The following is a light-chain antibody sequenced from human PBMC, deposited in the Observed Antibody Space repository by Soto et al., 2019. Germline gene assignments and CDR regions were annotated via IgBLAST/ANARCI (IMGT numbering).Light chain of an antibody. Sequence: DIVLTQSPDSLAVSLGERATINCKSSQNLLSSSNNKNFLAWYQQKPRQPPRLLIYWASTRASGVPDRFSGSGSGTHFTLTISSLQAEDVAVYYCQQYYSAPLTFGGGTKVEIK. CDR1: QNLLSSSNNKNF. CDR2: WAS. CDR3: QQYYSAPLT. J-gene: IGKJ4*01. V-gene: IGKV4-1*01.